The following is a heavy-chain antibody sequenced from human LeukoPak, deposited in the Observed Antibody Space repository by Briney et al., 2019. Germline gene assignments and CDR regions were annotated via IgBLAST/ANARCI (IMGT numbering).Heavy chain of an antibody. CDR2: ISYDGSNK. D-gene: IGHD4-23*01. V-gene: IGHV3-30*04. J-gene: IGHJ4*02. CDR1: GFTFSSYA. CDR3: ARDLPTTVVTNDFDY. Sequence: GSLGLSCAASGFTFSSYAMHWVRQAPGKGLEWVAVISYDGSNKYYADSVKGRFTISRDNAKNSLYLQMNSLRAEDTAVYYCARDLPTTVVTNDFDYWGQGTLVTVSS.